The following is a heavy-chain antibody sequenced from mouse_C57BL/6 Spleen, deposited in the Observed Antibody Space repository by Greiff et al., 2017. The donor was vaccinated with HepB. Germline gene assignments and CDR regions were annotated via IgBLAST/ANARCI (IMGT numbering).Heavy chain of an antibody. CDR2: INPYNGDT. CDR3: ARMDYYAMDY. V-gene: IGHV1-20*01. CDR1: GYSFTGYF. Sequence: EVQLVESGPELVKPGDSVKISCKASGYSFTGYFMNWVMQSHGKSLEWIGRINPYNGDTFYNQKFKGKATLTVDKSSSTAHMELRSLTSEDSAVYYCARMDYYAMDYWGQGTSVTVSS. J-gene: IGHJ4*01.